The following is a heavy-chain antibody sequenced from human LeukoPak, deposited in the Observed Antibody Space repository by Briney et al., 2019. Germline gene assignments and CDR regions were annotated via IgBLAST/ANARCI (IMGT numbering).Heavy chain of an antibody. D-gene: IGHD6-19*01. CDR1: GFTFSSYG. CDR3: AKVFTSGWYYYYGMDV. Sequence: GGSLRLSCAASGFTFSSYGMHWVRQAPGKGLEWVAVISYDGSNKYYADSVKGRFTISRDNSKNTPYLQMNSLRAEDTAVYYCAKVFTSGWYYYYGMDVWGQGTTVTVSS. V-gene: IGHV3-30*18. CDR2: ISYDGSNK. J-gene: IGHJ6*02.